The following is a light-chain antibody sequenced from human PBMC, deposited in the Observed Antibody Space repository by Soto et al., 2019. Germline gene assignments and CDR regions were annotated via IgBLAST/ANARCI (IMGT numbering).Light chain of an antibody. CDR3: QQYGNLWT. CDR2: KAS. J-gene: IGKJ1*01. V-gene: IGKV1-5*03. CDR1: QSINNY. Sequence: DIQLTQSPSTLSASVGDRVTISCRASQSINNYLAWYQQKPGKAPKLLIYKASTLESGVPSTFSGSGSGTEFSLTISSLQPDDFATYYCQQYGNLWTLGQGTKADIK.